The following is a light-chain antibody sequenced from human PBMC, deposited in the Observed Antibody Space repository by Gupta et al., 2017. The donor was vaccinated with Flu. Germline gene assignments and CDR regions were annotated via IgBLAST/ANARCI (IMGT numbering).Light chain of an antibody. J-gene: IGKJ1*01. V-gene: IGKV1-39*01. CDR1: QSISSY. CDR2: AAS. Sequence: PVSLYASVGDRVTVTCRASQSISSYLNWYQQKPGKAPRLLINAASRLQSGVPSRFSGSGAGTDFTLTINSLQPEDFATYYCQQSDSSPPTFGQGTKVEIK. CDR3: QQSDSSPPT.